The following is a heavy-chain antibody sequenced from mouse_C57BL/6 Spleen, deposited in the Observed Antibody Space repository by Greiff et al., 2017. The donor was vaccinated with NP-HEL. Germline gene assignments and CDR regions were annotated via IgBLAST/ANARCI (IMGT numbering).Heavy chain of an antibody. CDR1: GFTFSDYG. J-gene: IGHJ4*01. CDR3: ARAGGGYPYYYAMDY. Sequence: EVMLVESGGGLVKPGGSLKLSCAASGFTFSDYGMHWVRQAPEKGLEWVAYISSGSSTIYYVDTVKGRFTISRDNAKNTLFLQMTSLRSEDTAMYYCARAGGGYPYYYAMDYWGQGTSVTVSS. CDR2: ISSGSSTI. V-gene: IGHV5-17*01. D-gene: IGHD2-2*01.